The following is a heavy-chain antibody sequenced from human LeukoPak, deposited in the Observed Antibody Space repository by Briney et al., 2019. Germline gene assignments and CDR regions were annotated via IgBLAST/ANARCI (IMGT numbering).Heavy chain of an antibody. D-gene: IGHD6-19*01. Sequence: GGSLRLSCAASGFTFSDYYMSWIRQAPGKGLEWVSYISSSGSTIYYADSVKGRFTISRDNAKNSLYLQMNSLRAEDTAVYYCAKEEGSGWYDNWFDPWGQGTLVTVSS. J-gene: IGHJ5*02. CDR1: GFTFSDYY. CDR2: ISSSGSTI. CDR3: AKEEGSGWYDNWFDP. V-gene: IGHV3-11*01.